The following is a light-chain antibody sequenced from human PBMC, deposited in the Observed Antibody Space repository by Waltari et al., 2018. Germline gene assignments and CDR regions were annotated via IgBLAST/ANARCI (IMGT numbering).Light chain of an antibody. CDR2: DNN. J-gene: IGLJ2*01. CDR1: SSNIGNQY. CDR3: ETWDSILSAVI. V-gene: IGLV1-51*01. Sequence: QSVLTQPPSVSAAPGQKVTISCSGSSSNIGNQYVSWYQRFPGTAPKLLIYDNNGRPSGIPDRFPGSTSGTSASLGITRLQTGDEADYCCETWDSILSAVIFGGGTKLTVL.